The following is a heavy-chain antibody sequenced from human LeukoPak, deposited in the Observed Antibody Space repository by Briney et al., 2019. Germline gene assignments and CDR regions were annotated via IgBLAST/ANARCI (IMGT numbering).Heavy chain of an antibody. CDR1: GFTFDDYA. CDR3: ARDPESAAGPDYYYFYGMDA. V-gene: IGHV3-9*01. CDR2: ISWNSGSI. D-gene: IGHD6-13*01. Sequence: GGSLRLSCAASGFTFDDYAMHWVRQAPGKGLEWVSGISWNSGSIGYADSVKGRFTISRDNAKKSLYLQMNSLRAEDTAVYYCARDPESAAGPDYYYFYGMDAWGQGTTVTVSS. J-gene: IGHJ6*02.